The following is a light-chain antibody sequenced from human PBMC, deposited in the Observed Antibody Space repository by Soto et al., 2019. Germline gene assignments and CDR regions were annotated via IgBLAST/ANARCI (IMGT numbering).Light chain of an antibody. V-gene: IGKV3-20*01. CDR1: QSVSSNC. Sequence: EIVLTQSPGTLSLSPGERATLSCRASQSVSSNCLGWYRQKPGQAPRLLIYDASSRAPGSPDRFSGSGSGTDFTLTISRLEPEDFAVYYCQQYGSSPITFGQGTDWRL. CDR2: DAS. CDR3: QQYGSSPIT. J-gene: IGKJ5*01.